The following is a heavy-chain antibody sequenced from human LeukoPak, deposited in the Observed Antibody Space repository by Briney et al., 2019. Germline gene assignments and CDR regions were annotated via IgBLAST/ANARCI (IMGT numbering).Heavy chain of an antibody. D-gene: IGHD2-15*01. V-gene: IGHV4-59*01. CDR3: ARGQVARFDY. CDR1: GXSISYYY. CDR2: IDYSGST. J-gene: IGHJ4*02. Sequence: SETLSLTCIVSGXSISYYYWSWIRQPPGKGLEWIGYIDYSGSTNYNPSLKSRVTISVDTSKNQFSLKLSSVTAADTAVYYCARGQVARFDYWGQGTLVTVSS.